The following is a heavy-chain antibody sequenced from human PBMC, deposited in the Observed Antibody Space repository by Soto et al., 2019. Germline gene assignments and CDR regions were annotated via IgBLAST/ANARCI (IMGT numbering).Heavy chain of an antibody. J-gene: IGHJ4*02. CDR3: AKCGIIAVAGSWIDY. V-gene: IGHV3-23*01. Sequence: EVQLLESGGGLVQPGGSLRLSCAASGFTFSSYAMSWVRQAPGKGLEWVSAISGSGGSTYYADSVKGRFTISRDNSKNTLYLQMDSLRAEDTAVYYCAKCGIIAVAGSWIDYWGQGTLVTVSS. CDR2: ISGSGGST. D-gene: IGHD6-19*01. CDR1: GFTFSSYA.